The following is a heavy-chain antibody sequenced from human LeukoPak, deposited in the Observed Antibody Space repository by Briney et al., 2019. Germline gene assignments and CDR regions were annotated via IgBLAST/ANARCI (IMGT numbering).Heavy chain of an antibody. CDR1: GFTFSSYA. CDR3: AKDYSGSYLLPFDY. CDR2: ISGSGGST. Sequence: GGSLRLSCAASGFTFSSYAMSWVRQAPGKGLEWVSAISGSGGSTYYADSVKGRFTISRGNSKNTLYLQMNSLRAEDTAVYYCAKDYSGSYLLPFDYWGQGTLVTVSS. D-gene: IGHD1-26*01. J-gene: IGHJ4*02. V-gene: IGHV3-23*01.